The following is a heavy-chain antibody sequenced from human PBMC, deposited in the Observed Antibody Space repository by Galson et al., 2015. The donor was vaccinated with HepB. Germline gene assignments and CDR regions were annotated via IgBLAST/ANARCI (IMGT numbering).Heavy chain of an antibody. J-gene: IGHJ4*02. D-gene: IGHD1-14*01. CDR2: ISYDGSNK. CDR1: GRTFSNHP. Sequence: LRLSCAASGRTFSNHPMHWVRPAPGKGLEWVALISYDGSNKYYADSVKGRFTIARDNSKRTLYLQMSGLRADDTAVYFCTTGSAAGRDYWGQGTLVIVSS. V-gene: IGHV3-30*14. CDR3: TTGSAAGRDY.